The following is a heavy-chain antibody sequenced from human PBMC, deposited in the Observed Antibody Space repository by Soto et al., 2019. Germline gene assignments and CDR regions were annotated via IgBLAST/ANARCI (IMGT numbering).Heavy chain of an antibody. CDR2: ISYSGTT. J-gene: IGHJ4*02. CDR3: ASRVRGGDYFAVFDY. D-gene: IGHD2-21*02. Sequence: QVQLQESGPGLVKPSETLSLTCTVSGGPINSGGYYWSWVRQYPGKGLEWIGYISYSGTTFYNPSFKSRVTMSVDTSKNQFSLKLSSVTAADTAVYYCASRVRGGDYFAVFDYWCQGILVTVSS. CDR1: GGPINSGGYY. V-gene: IGHV4-31*03.